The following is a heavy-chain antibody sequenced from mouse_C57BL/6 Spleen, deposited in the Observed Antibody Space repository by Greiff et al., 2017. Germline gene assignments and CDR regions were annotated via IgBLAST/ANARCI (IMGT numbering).Heavy chain of an antibody. CDR1: GYTFTSYW. CDR3: ARWEGDYYAMDY. CDR2: IDPSDSYT. D-gene: IGHD4-1*01. J-gene: IGHJ4*01. V-gene: IGHV1-50*01. Sequence: QVQLQQPGAELVKPGASVKLSCKASGYTFTSYWMQWVKQRPGQGLEWIGEIDPSDSYTNYNQKFKGKATLTVDTSSSTAYMQLSSLTSGDSAVYYCARWEGDYYAMDYWGQGTSVTVSS.